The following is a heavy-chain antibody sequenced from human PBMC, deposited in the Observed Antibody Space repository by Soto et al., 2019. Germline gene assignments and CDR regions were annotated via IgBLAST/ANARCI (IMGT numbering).Heavy chain of an antibody. CDR3: ATTGPY. V-gene: IGHV3-33*01. Sequence: GGSLRLSCAASGFTFSSYGMHWVRQAPGKGLEWVAVIWFDGSNKFYADSVKGRFTISRDNSKNTVSLQMNRLRDEDSAAYYCATTGPYWGKGTLVTVS. CDR2: IWFDGSNK. CDR1: GFTFSSYG. J-gene: IGHJ4*02.